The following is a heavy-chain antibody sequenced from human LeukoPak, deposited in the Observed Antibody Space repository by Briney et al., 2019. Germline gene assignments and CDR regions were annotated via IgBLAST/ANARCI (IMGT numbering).Heavy chain of an antibody. CDR1: GFTFSTYS. D-gene: IGHD3-9*01. CDR3: ARNLYDFLTGFDS. V-gene: IGHV3-48*02. Sequence: GGSLRLSCAASGFTFSTYSMNWVRQSPGKGLEWVSYIRSSSSIIHYADSVKGRFTISRDNAKSSLYLQMNGLRDEDTAVYYCARNLYDFLTGFDSWGQGTLVTVSS. CDR2: IRSSSSII. J-gene: IGHJ4*02.